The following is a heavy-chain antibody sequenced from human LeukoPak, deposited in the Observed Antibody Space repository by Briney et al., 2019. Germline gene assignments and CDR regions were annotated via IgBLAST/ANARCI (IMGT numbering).Heavy chain of an antibody. J-gene: IGHJ6*04. CDR1: GFTIGTAW. Sequence: KSGVSLRLSCVSSGFTIGTAWMSWVRQAPGKGLEWLGHIKSGGEGATTDYAAPAKGRFAISRDDSKNMIYLQMSSLKIDDTAIYYCIAHFPYFYGFDVWGKGTTVTVSS. CDR2: IKSGGEGATT. D-gene: IGHD3-3*02. V-gene: IGHV3-15*01. CDR3: IAHFPYFYGFDV.